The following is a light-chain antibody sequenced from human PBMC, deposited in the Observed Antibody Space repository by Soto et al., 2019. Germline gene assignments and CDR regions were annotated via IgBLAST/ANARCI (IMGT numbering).Light chain of an antibody. V-gene: IGKV3-15*01. CDR1: QSVSSN. CDR3: QQYNNWPL. J-gene: IGKJ3*01. Sequence: EIVMTQSPATLSVSPGERATLSCRASQSVSSNLAWYQQKPGQAPRLLIYGASTRATGIPARFSGSGSGTDFTLTISRLEPEDFAVYYCQQYNNWPLFGPGTKVDNK. CDR2: GAS.